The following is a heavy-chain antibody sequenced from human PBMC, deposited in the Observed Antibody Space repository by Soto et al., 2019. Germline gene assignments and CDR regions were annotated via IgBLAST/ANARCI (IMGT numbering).Heavy chain of an antibody. Sequence: GGSLRLSCAASGFTFSSYAMSWVRQAPGKGLEWVSAISGSGGSTYYADSVKGRFTISRDNSKDTLYLQMNSLRAEDTAVHYCAKQGSQRWLQIAPIDYWGQGTLVTVSS. D-gene: IGHD5-12*01. CDR2: ISGSGGST. CDR3: AKQGSQRWLQIAPIDY. CDR1: GFTFSSYA. J-gene: IGHJ4*02. V-gene: IGHV3-23*01.